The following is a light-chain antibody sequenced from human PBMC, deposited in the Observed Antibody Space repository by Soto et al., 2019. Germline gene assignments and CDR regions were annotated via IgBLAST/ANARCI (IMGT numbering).Light chain of an antibody. V-gene: IGLV3-21*02. CDR2: DDS. Sequence: SYELTQPPSVSVAPGQTATITCGGNNIGSKSVHWYQQKPGQAPVLVVYDDSDRPSGIPERFSGSNSGNTATLTISRVEAGDEADYYCQVWDSSSDDYVFGIGTQLTVL. CDR3: QVWDSSSDDYV. CDR1: NIGSKS. J-gene: IGLJ1*01.